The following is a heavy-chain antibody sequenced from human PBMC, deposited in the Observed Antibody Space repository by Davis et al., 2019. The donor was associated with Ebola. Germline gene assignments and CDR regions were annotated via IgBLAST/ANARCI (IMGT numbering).Heavy chain of an antibody. V-gene: IGHV3-48*04. CDR2: ISSSSSTI. Sequence: GESLKISCAASGFTFSSYSMNWVRQAPGKGLEWVSYISSSSSTIYYADSVKGRFTISRDNAKNSLYLQMNSLRAEDTAVYYCAREERYCSSTSCFRHLDYWGQGTLVTVSS. D-gene: IGHD2-2*01. J-gene: IGHJ4*02. CDR3: AREERYCSSTSCFRHLDY. CDR1: GFTFSSYS.